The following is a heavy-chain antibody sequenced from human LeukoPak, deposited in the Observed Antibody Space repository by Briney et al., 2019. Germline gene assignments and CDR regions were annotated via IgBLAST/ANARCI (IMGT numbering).Heavy chain of an antibody. J-gene: IGHJ3*02. D-gene: IGHD2-2*02. Sequence: GGSLRLSCAASGFTFSSYAMSWVRQAPGKGLEWVSAISGSGGSTYYADSVKGRFTISRDNSKNTLYLQMNSLRAEDTAVYYCAKDQGYCSSTSCYNDAFDIWGQGTMVTVSS. CDR2: ISGSGGST. V-gene: IGHV3-23*01. CDR3: AKDQGYCSSTSCYNDAFDI. CDR1: GFTFSSYA.